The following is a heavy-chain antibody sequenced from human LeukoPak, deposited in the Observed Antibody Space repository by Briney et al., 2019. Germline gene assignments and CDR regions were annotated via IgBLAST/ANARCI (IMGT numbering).Heavy chain of an antibody. CDR3: ASGAVSYAFDI. CDR2: IKQDGSEK. CDR1: GFTFSSYW. V-gene: IGHV3-7*02. D-gene: IGHD4/OR15-4a*01. J-gene: IGHJ3*02. Sequence: GGSLRLSCAASGFTFSSYWMSWVRQAPGKGLEWVANIKQDGSEKYYVDSVKGRFTISRDNAKNSLYLQMNSLRAEDTAVYYCASGAVSYAFDIWGQGTMVTVSS.